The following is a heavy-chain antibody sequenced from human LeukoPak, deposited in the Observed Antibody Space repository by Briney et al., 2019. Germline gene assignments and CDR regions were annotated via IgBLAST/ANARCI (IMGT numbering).Heavy chain of an antibody. J-gene: IGHJ4*02. V-gene: IGHV3-48*03. CDR1: GFPFSSYE. CDR3: ARDFRLTMVRGVASFDY. D-gene: IGHD3-10*01. CDR2: ISSSGSAI. Sequence: GGPLRLSCAASGFPFSSYEMNWVRRGPGKGLEWVSYISSSGSAIYYADSVKGRFTSSSDNAKNSLYLQMNSLRAEDTAVYYCARDFRLTMVRGVASFDYWGQGTLVTVSS.